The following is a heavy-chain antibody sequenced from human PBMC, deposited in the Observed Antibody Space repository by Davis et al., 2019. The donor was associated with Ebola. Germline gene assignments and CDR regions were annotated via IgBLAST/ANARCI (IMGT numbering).Heavy chain of an antibody. CDR2: MNPNSGNT. V-gene: IGHV1-8*01. CDR3: ATGTVWGVKAGGYYYYYMDV. D-gene: IGHD3-10*01. Sequence: ASVKVSCKASGYTFTSYDINWVRQATGQGLEWMGWMNPNSGNTGYAQKFQGRVTMTEDTSTDTAYMELSSLRSEDTAVYYCATGTVWGVKAGGYYYYYMDVWGKGTTVTVSS. J-gene: IGHJ6*03. CDR1: GYTFTSYD.